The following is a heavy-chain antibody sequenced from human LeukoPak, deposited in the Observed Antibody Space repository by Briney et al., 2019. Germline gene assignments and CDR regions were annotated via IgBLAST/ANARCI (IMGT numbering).Heavy chain of an antibody. CDR3: ARDANYGDSGLDY. V-gene: IGHV3-53*01. D-gene: IGHD4-17*01. J-gene: IGHJ4*02. CDR1: GFTVSSNY. Sequence: QTGGSLRLSCAASGFTVSSNYMSWVRQAPGKGLEWVSVIYSGGSTYYADSVKGRFTISRDNSKNTLYLQMNSLRAEDTAMYYCARDANYGDSGLDYWGQGTLVTVSS. CDR2: IYSGGST.